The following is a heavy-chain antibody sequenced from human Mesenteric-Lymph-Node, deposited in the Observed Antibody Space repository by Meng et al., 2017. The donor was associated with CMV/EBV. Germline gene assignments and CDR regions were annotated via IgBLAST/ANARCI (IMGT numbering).Heavy chain of an antibody. J-gene: IGHJ4*02. V-gene: IGHV4-34*01. D-gene: IGHD4-23*01. CDR1: GGSFSCYY. CDR2: INHSGST. Sequence: VQPQAWVDGLLQPSETRSLTCAVYGGSFSCYYWSWIRQPPGKGLEWIGEINHSGSTNYNPSLKSRVTISVDTSKNQFSLKLSSVTAADTAVYYCARHQRWLKSEGGFNYWGQGTLVTVSS. CDR3: ARHQRWLKSEGGFNY.